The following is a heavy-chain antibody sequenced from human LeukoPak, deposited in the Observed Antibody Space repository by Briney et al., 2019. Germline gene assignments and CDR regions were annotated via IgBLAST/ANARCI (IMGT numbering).Heavy chain of an antibody. D-gene: IGHD5-18*01. CDR1: GGSISSYY. V-gene: IGHV4-59*01. CDR2: IYYSGST. Sequence: SETLSLTCTVSGGSISSYYWSWIRQPPGKGLEWIGYIYYSGSTNYNPSLKSRVTISVDTSKNQFSLKLSSVTAADTAVYYCAKAQIRRLYSYGHGEGYYFDYWGQGTLVTVSS. J-gene: IGHJ4*02. CDR3: AKAQIRRLYSYGHGEGYYFDY.